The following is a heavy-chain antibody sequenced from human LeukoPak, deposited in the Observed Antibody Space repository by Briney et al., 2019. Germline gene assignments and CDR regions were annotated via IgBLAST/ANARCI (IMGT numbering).Heavy chain of an antibody. D-gene: IGHD3-22*01. V-gene: IGHV3-23*01. J-gene: IGHJ4*02. CDR2: ISGSGGST. Sequence: GGSLRLSCAASGFTLSSYAMSWVRQAPGKGLEWVSAISGSGGSTYYADSVKGRFTISRDNSKNTLYLQMNSLRAEDTAVYYCAKTEDYYDSSGYYYDPIGYWGQGTLVTVSS. CDR1: GFTLSSYA. CDR3: AKTEDYYDSSGYYYDPIGY.